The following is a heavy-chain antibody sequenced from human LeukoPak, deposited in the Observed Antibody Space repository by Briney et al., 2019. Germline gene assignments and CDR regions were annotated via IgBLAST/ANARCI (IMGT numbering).Heavy chain of an antibody. D-gene: IGHD6-13*01. J-gene: IGHJ4*02. V-gene: IGHV3-30*02. CDR1: GITFSAAG. CDR3: AKGGIAAAGILSPFDY. Sequence: GGSLRLSCVASGITFSAAGMHWVRQAPGKGLEWVAFIWSDGSKTYYADSVEGRFTISRDNSKNTLYLQMNSLRAEDTAVYYCAKGGIAAAGILSPFDYWGQGTLVTVSS. CDR2: IWSDGSKT.